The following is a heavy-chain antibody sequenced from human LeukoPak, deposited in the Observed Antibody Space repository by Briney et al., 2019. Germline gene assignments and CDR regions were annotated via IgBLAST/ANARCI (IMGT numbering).Heavy chain of an antibody. CDR3: AKAPAQRTTVTTNSWFDP. CDR2: ISSSSSYI. CDR1: GFTFSSYS. J-gene: IGHJ5*02. Sequence: PGGSLRLSCAASGFTFSSYSMNWVRQAPGKGLEWVSSISSSSSYIYYADSVKGRFTISRDNAKNSLYLQMNSLRAEDTALYYCAKAPAQRTTVTTNSWFDPWGQGTLVTVSS. D-gene: IGHD4-17*01. V-gene: IGHV3-21*04.